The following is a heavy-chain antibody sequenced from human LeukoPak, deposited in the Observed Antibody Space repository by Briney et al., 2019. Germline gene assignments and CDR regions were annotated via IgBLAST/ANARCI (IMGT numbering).Heavy chain of an antibody. V-gene: IGHV1-46*01. CDR1: GYTFTSYY. J-gene: IGHJ4*02. CDR2: INPSGGST. Sequence: ASVKVSCKASGYTFTSYYMHWVRRAPGQGLEWMGIINPSGGSTSYAQKFQGRVTMTRDTSTSTVYMELSSLRSEDTAVYYCATSVVVVAALDYWGQGTLVTVSS. CDR3: ATSVVVVAALDY. D-gene: IGHD2-15*01.